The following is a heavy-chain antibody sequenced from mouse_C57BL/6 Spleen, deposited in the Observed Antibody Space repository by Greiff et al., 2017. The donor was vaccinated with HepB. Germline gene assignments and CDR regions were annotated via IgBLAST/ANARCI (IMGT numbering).Heavy chain of an antibody. Sequence: EVKVVESGGGLVKPGGSLKLSCAASGFTFSSYAMSWVRQTPEKRLEWVATISAGGSYTYYPDNVKGRFTISRDNAKNNLYLQMSHLKSEDTAMYYCASIMVTNFAYWGQGTLVTVSA. V-gene: IGHV5-4*03. D-gene: IGHD2-2*01. CDR3: ASIMVTNFAY. CDR1: GFTFSSYA. J-gene: IGHJ3*01. CDR2: ISAGGSYT.